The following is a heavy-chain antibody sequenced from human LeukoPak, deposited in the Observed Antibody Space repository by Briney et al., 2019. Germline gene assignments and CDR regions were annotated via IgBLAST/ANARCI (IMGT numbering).Heavy chain of an antibody. D-gene: IGHD5-18*01. V-gene: IGHV3-7*01. CDR1: GFTFSSYW. Sequence: GGSLRLSCAASGFTFSSYWMTWVRQAPGKGLEWVANIKPDGNEKYYVDSVKGRFTISRDNAENSLYLQMNSLRAEDTAVYYCTRGGAARNYYYVDVWGKGTTVTVSS. CDR3: TRGGAARNYYYVDV. J-gene: IGHJ6*03. CDR2: IKPDGNEK.